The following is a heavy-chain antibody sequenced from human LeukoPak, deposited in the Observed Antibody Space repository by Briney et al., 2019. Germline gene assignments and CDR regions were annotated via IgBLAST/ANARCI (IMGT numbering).Heavy chain of an antibody. CDR1: GGSISSSSYY. Sequence: SETLSLTCTVSGGSISSSSYYWGWIRQPPGKGLEWIGRIFYSGIIYYNPPFKSRVTMSVDTSKNQFSLKLSSVTAADTAVYFCARLYGSGYHYYGMDAWGQGTTVTVSS. CDR3: ARLYGSGYHYYGMDA. CDR2: IFYSGII. J-gene: IGHJ6*02. V-gene: IGHV4-39*01. D-gene: IGHD3-22*01.